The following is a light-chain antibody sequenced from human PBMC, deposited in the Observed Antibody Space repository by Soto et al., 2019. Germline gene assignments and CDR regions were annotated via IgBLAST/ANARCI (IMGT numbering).Light chain of an antibody. CDR2: ENN. V-gene: IGLV1-40*01. J-gene: IGLJ1*01. CDR1: SSNIGAGYE. CDR3: QSYDSSLSGYV. Sequence: QSVLTQPPSVSEAPGQRVTISCTGSSSNIGAGYEAHWYQQVPGTAPKLLIYENNTRPSGVPDRFSGSESGTSASLAITGLQAEDEAEYYCQSYDSSLSGYVFGTGTKLTVL.